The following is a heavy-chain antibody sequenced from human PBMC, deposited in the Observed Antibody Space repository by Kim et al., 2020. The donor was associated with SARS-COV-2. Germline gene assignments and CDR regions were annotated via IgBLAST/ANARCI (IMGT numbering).Heavy chain of an antibody. CDR2: INHSGST. Sequence: SETLSLTCAVYGGSFSGYYWSWIRQPPGKGLEWIGEINHSGSTNYNPSLKSRVTISVDTSKNQFSLKLSSVTAADTAVYYCARGPCRIAARRRTCYYMDVWGKGTTVTVSS. V-gene: IGHV4-34*01. D-gene: IGHD6-6*01. CDR3: ARGPCRIAARRRTCYYMDV. J-gene: IGHJ6*03. CDR1: GGSFSGYY.